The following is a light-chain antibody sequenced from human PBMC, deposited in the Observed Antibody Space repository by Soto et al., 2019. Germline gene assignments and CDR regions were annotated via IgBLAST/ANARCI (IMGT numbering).Light chain of an antibody. CDR2: GAS. CDR3: QQYGGSPRT. Sequence: EIVFRQYTGTLSLSPGERDTPSCRGSQSVASRNLAWYQQKSGQAPRLLIYGASSRAIHTPDRFSGSGSGTDFTLTISVLEPEDFAVYYCQQYGGSPRTFGQGTKVDIK. J-gene: IGKJ1*01. CDR1: QSVASRN. V-gene: IGKV3-20*01.